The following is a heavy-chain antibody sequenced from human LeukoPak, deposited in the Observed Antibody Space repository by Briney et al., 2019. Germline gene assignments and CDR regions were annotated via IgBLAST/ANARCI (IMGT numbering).Heavy chain of an antibody. J-gene: IGHJ4*02. Sequence: GASVKVSCKASGYTFTSYGISWVRQAPGQGLEWMGWISAYNGNTNYAQKLQGRVTMTTDTSTSTAYMELRSLRSDDTAVYYCARALYYDSSGYYYYDYWGQGTLVTVSS. CDR1: GYTFTSYG. D-gene: IGHD3-22*01. CDR3: ARALYYDSSGYYYYDY. CDR2: ISAYNGNT. V-gene: IGHV1-18*01.